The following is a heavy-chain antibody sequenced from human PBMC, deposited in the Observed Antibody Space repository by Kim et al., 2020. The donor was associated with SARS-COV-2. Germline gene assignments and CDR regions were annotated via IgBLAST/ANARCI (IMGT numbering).Heavy chain of an antibody. CDR1: GFTFSSYS. CDR2: ISSSSSTI. CDR3: ARPFQKVQHNHYYYYYGMDV. Sequence: GGSLRLSCAASGFTFSSYSMNWVRQAPGKGLEWVSYISSSSSTIYYADSVKGRFTISRDNAKNSLYLQMNSLRDEDTAVYYCARPFQKVQHNHYYYYYGMDVWGQGTTVTVSS. J-gene: IGHJ6*02. V-gene: IGHV3-48*02. D-gene: IGHD6-13*01.